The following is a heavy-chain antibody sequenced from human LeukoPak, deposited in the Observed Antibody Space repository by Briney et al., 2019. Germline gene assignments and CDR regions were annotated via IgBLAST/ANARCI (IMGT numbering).Heavy chain of an antibody. J-gene: IGHJ4*02. Sequence: GGSLRLSCAASGFTFSSYSMNWVRQAPGKGLEWVSSISSSSSYIYYADSVKGRFTISRDNAKNSLYLQMNSLRAEDTAVYYCARGVAQLWTNFDYWGQGTLVTVSS. D-gene: IGHD5-18*01. CDR3: ARGVAQLWTNFDY. CDR1: GFTFSSYS. V-gene: IGHV3-21*01. CDR2: ISSSSSYI.